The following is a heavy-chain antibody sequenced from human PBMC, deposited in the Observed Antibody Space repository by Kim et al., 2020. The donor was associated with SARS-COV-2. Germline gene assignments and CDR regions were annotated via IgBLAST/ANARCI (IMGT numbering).Heavy chain of an antibody. V-gene: IGHV3-72*01. CDR3: ARGGGDGNYHYTMDV. Sequence: GGSLRLSCAASGFTFSDHYMDWVRQAPGKGLEWVGRIRDKAKSYTTEYAASVNGRFTISRDDSKNSLFLQMNSLKTEDTAVYYCARGGGDGNYHYTMDVWGQGTTVTVSS. CDR1: GFTFSDHY. J-gene: IGHJ6*02. CDR2: IRDKAKSYTT. D-gene: IGHD3-10*01.